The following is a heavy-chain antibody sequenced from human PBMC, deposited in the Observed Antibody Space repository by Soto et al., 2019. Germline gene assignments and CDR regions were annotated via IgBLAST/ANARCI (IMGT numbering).Heavy chain of an antibody. V-gene: IGHV3-23*01. D-gene: IGHD4-17*01. Sequence: PGGSLRLSGAASGFTFSGYAMSWVRQAPGKGLEWVSAISGSGGSTYYADSVKGQFTISRDNSKNTLYLQMNSLRAEDTAVYYCAKDGYYGDFLQNHYSPNGMDVRGQGATLTVSS. CDR2: ISGSGGST. CDR1: GFTFSGYA. J-gene: IGHJ6*02. CDR3: AKDGYYGDFLQNHYSPNGMDV.